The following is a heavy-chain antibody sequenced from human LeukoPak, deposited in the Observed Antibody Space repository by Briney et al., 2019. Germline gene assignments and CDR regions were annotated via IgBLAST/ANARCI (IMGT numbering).Heavy chain of an antibody. CDR1: GYTFTIYY. D-gene: IGHD5-24*01. CDR3: ARMDRNLAGRDGYNRNDAFGI. J-gene: IGHJ3*02. CDR2: INPSGGGT. Sequence: PSVTVSFKASGYTFTIYYMHWVRHAPGQGLEWMGIINPSGGGTSYAQKFQGRVTMTRDTSTSTVYMALSSLRSEDTAVYYCARMDRNLAGRDGYNRNDAFGIWGQGTMFTVSS. V-gene: IGHV1-46*01.